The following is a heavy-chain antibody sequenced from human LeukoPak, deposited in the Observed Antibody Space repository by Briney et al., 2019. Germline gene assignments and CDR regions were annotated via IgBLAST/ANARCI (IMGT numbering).Heavy chain of an antibody. CDR2: IIPIPGIA. CDR3: ARGRFGVYYYDSSGYPGWFDP. J-gene: IGHJ5*02. CDR1: GGTFSSYA. Sequence: SVKVSCKASGGTFSSYAISWVRQAPGQGLEWMGRIIPIPGIANYAQKFQGRVTITADKSTSTAYMELSSLRSEDTAVYYCARGRFGVYYYDSSGYPGWFDPWGQGTLVTVSS. V-gene: IGHV1-69*04. D-gene: IGHD3-22*01.